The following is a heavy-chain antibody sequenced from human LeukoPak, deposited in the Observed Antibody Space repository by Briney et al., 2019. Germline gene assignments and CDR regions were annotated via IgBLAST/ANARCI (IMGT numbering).Heavy chain of an antibody. Sequence: GGSLRLSCAASGFTFSSYAMSWVRQAPGKGLEWVSAISGSGGSTYYADSVKGRFTISRDNSKNTLYLEMSNLRAEDTAVYYCAKNPGIAAAASRTFDYWGQGTLVTVSS. J-gene: IGHJ4*02. V-gene: IGHV3-23*01. CDR1: GFTFSSYA. CDR2: ISGSGGST. CDR3: AKNPGIAAAASRTFDY. D-gene: IGHD6-13*01.